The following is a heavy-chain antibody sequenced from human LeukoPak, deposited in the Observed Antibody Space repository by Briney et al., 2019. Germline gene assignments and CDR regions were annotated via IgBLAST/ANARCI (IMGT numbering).Heavy chain of an antibody. Sequence: PGGSLRPSCAASGFMFSDYYMTWIRQAPGKGLEWVSYITSGSSTIYYADSVKGRFTISRDNTKNSLYLQMNSLRPEDTAVYYCARGLDYYDSRNFIDFWGQGTLVTVSS. V-gene: IGHV3-11*01. D-gene: IGHD3-22*01. CDR3: ARGLDYYDSRNFIDF. CDR1: GFMFSDYY. J-gene: IGHJ4*02. CDR2: ITSGSSTI.